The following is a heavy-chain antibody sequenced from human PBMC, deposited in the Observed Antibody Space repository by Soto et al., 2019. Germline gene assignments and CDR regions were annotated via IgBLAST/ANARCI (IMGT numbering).Heavy chain of an antibody. D-gene: IGHD3-22*01. J-gene: IGHJ6*02. CDR3: ARDLHSSDYYSVYYYYGMDV. Sequence: QVQLVQSGAEVKKPGASVKVSCKASGYTFTGYYMHWVRQAPGQGLEWMGWINPNSGGTNYAQKFQGWVTMTRDTSISTAYMELSRLRSDDTAVYYCARDLHSSDYYSVYYYYGMDVWGQGTTVTVSS. CDR1: GYTFTGYY. CDR2: INPNSGGT. V-gene: IGHV1-2*04.